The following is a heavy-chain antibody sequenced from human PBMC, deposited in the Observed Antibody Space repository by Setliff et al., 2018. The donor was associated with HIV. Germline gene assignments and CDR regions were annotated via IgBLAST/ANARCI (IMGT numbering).Heavy chain of an antibody. CDR3: ARDMGTSEYYYYMDV. D-gene: IGHD1-7*01. J-gene: IGHJ6*03. Sequence: ASVKVSCKASGYTFTTYGISWVRQAPGQGLEWLGWISAYNGYTNYAQKLQGRVTMTRDTSTSTAYMELRSLRSDDTAVYYCARDMGTSEYYYYMDVWGKGTTVTVSS. V-gene: IGHV1-18*01. CDR1: GYTFTTYG. CDR2: ISAYNGYT.